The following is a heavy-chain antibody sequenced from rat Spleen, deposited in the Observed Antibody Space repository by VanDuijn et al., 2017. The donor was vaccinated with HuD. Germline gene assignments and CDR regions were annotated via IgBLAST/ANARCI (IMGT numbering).Heavy chain of an antibody. V-gene: IGHV3-1*01. J-gene: IGHJ1*01. Sequence: EVQLQESGPGLVKPSQSLSLTCSVTGYSITNNYWGWIRKFPGNKMEWMGYISYSGSTSYNPSPKSRISIARDTSKNQFFLQLNSVTTEDTATYYCARSRYFDFWGPGTMVTVSS. CDR2: ISYSGST. CDR1: GYSITNNY. CDR3: ARSRYFDF.